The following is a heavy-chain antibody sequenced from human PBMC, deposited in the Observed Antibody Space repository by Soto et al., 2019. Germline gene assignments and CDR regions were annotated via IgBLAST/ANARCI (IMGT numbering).Heavy chain of an antibody. CDR2: IYLDDDK. CDR1: GFSLSTSGVG. CDR3: AHATTTPCDY. Sequence: QITLKESGPTLVKPTQTLTLTCTFSGFSLSTSGVGVGWILQPPGKALEWLALIYLDDDKRYSPSLKSRLTITKDTSKNQVVLTMTNMDPVDTATYYCAHATTTPCDYWGQGTLVTVSS. J-gene: IGHJ4*02. D-gene: IGHD1-26*01. V-gene: IGHV2-5*02.